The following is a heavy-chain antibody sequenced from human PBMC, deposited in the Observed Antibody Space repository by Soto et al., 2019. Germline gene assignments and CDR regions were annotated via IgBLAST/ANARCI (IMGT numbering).Heavy chain of an antibody. V-gene: IGHV3-9*01. Sequence: PGGSLRLSCAASGFTFDDYAMHWVRQAPGKGLEWVSGISWNSGSIGYADSVKGRFTISRDNAKNSLYLQMNSLRAEDTALYYCAKDGYTIRTSYYYYYMDVWGKGTTVTVSS. CDR3: AKDGYTIRTSYYYYYMDV. CDR2: ISWNSGSI. J-gene: IGHJ6*03. D-gene: IGHD6-13*01. CDR1: GFTFDDYA.